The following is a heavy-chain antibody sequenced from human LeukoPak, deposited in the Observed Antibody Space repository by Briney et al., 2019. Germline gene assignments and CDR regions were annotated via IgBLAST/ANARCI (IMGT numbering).Heavy chain of an antibody. CDR2: INHSGST. D-gene: IGHD4-11*01. V-gene: IGHV4-34*01. CDR3: ARLLRLPFYYYYYYMDV. J-gene: IGHJ6*03. Sequence: KTSETLSLTCAVYGGSFSGYYWSWIRQPPGKGLEWIGEINHSGSTNYNPSLKSRVTISVDTSKNQFSLKLSSVTAADTAVYYCARLLRLPFYYYYYYMDVWGNGTTVTVSS. CDR1: GGSFSGYY.